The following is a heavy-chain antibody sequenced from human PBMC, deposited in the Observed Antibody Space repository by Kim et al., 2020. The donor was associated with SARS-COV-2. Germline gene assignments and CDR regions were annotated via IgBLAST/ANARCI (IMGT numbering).Heavy chain of an antibody. CDR3: ARDLYSSGWYVEDYYYYYGMDV. CDR2: INPSGGST. CDR1: GYTFTSYY. J-gene: IGHJ6*02. V-gene: IGHV1-46*01. Sequence: ASVKVSCKASGYTFTSYYMHWVRQAPGQGLEWMGIINPSGGSTSYAQKFQGRVTMTRDTSTSTVYMELSSLRSEDTAVYYCARDLYSSGWYVEDYYYYYGMDVWGQGTTVTVSS. D-gene: IGHD6-19*01.